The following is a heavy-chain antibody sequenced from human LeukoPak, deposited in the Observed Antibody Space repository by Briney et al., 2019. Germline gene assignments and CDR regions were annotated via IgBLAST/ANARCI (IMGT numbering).Heavy chain of an antibody. Sequence: SETLSLTCSVSGVSISGSNYYWGWIRQTPGKGLEWIGSIYYLGSINYYNPSLKSRVSMSLDTSKNQFSLKLSSVTAADTAVYYCVRDAFGYGYYYYMDVWGKGTRVTVSS. D-gene: IGHD4-17*01. CDR2: IYYLGSIN. CDR1: GVSISGSNYY. J-gene: IGHJ6*03. CDR3: VRDAFGYGYYYYMDV. V-gene: IGHV4-39*07.